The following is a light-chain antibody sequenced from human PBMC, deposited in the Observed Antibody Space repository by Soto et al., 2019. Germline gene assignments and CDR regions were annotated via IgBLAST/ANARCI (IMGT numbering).Light chain of an antibody. Sequence: DIQMTQSPSTLSRSAGDRATISCRASQTISSWLAWYQQKPGKAPKLLIYKASTLKSGVPSRFSGSGSGTEFTLTISSLQPDDFATYYCQHYNSYSEAFGQGTKVDIK. CDR1: QTISSW. CDR2: KAS. J-gene: IGKJ1*01. V-gene: IGKV1-5*03. CDR3: QHYNSYSEA.